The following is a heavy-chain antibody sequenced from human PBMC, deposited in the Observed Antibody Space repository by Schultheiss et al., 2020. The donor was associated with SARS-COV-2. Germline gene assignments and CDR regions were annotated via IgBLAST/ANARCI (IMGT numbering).Heavy chain of an antibody. CDR3: ASPYCTNGVCYDAFDI. J-gene: IGHJ3*02. CDR2: ISGSGGST. V-gene: IGHV3-23*01. CDR1: GFTFSSYG. D-gene: IGHD2-8*01. Sequence: GESLKISCAASGFTFSSYGMHWVRQAPGKGLEWVSAISGSGGSTYYADSVKGRFTISRDNSKNTLYLQMNSLRAEDTAVYYCASPYCTNGVCYDAFDIWGQGTMVTVSS.